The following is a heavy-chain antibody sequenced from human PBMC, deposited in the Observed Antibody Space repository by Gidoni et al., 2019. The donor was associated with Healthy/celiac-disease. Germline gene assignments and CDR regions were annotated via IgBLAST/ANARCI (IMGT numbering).Heavy chain of an antibody. CDR3: ARGRQDIAVAVLNWFDP. D-gene: IGHD6-19*01. J-gene: IGHJ5*02. CDR2: HSGST. V-gene: IGHV4-34*01. Sequence: HSGSTNYNPSLKSRVTISVDTSKNQFSLKLSSVTAADTAVYYCARGRQDIAVAVLNWFDPWGQGTLVTVSS.